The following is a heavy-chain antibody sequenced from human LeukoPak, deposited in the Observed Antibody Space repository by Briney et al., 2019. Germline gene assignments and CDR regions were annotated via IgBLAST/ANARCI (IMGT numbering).Heavy chain of an antibody. CDR2: INPNSGGT. Sequence: ASVKVSCKASGYTFIGYYLHWVRQAPGQGLEWMGWINPNSGGTNYAQKFQGRVTMTGDTSISTAYMELSRLRSDDTAVYYCASGERVVTAIPGYYFDYWGQGTLVTVSS. D-gene: IGHD2-21*02. CDR3: ASGERVVTAIPGYYFDY. J-gene: IGHJ4*02. V-gene: IGHV1-2*02. CDR1: GYTFIGYY.